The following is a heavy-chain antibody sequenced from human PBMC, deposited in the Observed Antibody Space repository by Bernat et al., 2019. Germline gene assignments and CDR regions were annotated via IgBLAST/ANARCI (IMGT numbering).Heavy chain of an antibody. CDR1: GFTFSSYA. CDR3: ARDSGSYRGGGSNFDY. CDR2: ISYDGSNK. V-gene: IGHV3-30-3*01. J-gene: IGHJ4*02. Sequence: QVQLVESGGGVVQPGRSLRLSCAASGFTFSSYAMHWVRQAPGKGLEWVAVISYDGSNKYYADSVKGRFTISRDNSKNTQYLQMNSLRAEDTAVYYCARDSGSYRGGGSNFDYWGQGTLVTVSS. D-gene: IGHD1-26*01.